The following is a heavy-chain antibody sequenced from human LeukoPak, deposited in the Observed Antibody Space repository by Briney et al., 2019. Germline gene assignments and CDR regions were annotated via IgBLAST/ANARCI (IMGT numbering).Heavy chain of an antibody. Sequence: SVKVSCKASGYTFTSYGISWVRQAPGQGLEWMGGIIPIFGTANYAQKFQGRVTITADESTSTAYMELSSLRSEDTAVYYCAPWFGGIYFGYWGQGTLVTVSS. V-gene: IGHV1-69*13. D-gene: IGHD3-10*01. J-gene: IGHJ4*02. CDR3: APWFGGIYFGY. CDR1: GYTFTSYG. CDR2: IIPIFGTA.